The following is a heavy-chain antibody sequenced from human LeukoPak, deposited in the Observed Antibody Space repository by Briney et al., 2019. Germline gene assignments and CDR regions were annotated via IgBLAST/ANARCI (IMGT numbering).Heavy chain of an antibody. CDR1: GFTFSSYA. Sequence: PGGSLRLSCAASGFTFSSYAMSWVRQAPGKGLEWVSAISGSGGSTYYADSVKGRFTISRDNSKNTLYLQMNSLRAGDTAVYYCAKAGDFWSGSFDYWGQGTLVTVSS. CDR3: AKAGDFWSGSFDY. CDR2: ISGSGGST. J-gene: IGHJ4*02. D-gene: IGHD3-3*01. V-gene: IGHV3-23*01.